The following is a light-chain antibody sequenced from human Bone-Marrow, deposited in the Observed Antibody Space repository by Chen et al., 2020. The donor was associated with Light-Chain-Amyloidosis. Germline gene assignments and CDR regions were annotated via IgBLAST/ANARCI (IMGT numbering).Light chain of an antibody. CDR2: EVT. Sequence: QSALTQPASVSGSPGQSITISCTGTSSDVGGDNHVSWYQQHPDKAPKLMIYEVTIRPSWVPDRFSGSKSDNTASRTISGLQTEDEADYVCSSYTITNTLVFGSGTRVTVL. J-gene: IGLJ1*01. CDR3: SSYTITNTLV. V-gene: IGLV2-14*01. CDR1: SSDVGGDNH.